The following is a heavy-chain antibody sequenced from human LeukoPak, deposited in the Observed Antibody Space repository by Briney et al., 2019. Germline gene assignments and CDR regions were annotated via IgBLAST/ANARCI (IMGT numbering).Heavy chain of an antibody. J-gene: IGHJ4*02. V-gene: IGHV3-33*06. D-gene: IGHD2-15*01. Sequence: PGRSLRLSCAASGFTFSRYGMHWVRQAPGKGLEWVAVIWYDGSNKYYADSVKGRFTISRDNSKNTLYLQMSSLRAEDTAVYYCVNDLGYCSGGSCLGWGQGTLVTVSS. CDR3: VNDLGYCSGGSCLG. CDR1: GFTFSRYG. CDR2: IWYDGSNK.